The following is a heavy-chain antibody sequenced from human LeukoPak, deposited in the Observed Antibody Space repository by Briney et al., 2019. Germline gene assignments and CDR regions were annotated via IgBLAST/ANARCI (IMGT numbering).Heavy chain of an antibody. CDR3: ARDLGYCSTASCYAWFDP. V-gene: IGHV4-59*01. CDR1: GGSISWYY. CDR2: IYYSGNS. J-gene: IGHJ5*02. D-gene: IGHD2-2*01. Sequence: PSETLSLTCTVSGGSISWYYWSWIRQPPGRGLEWIGYIYYSGNSNYNPSLNSRVTISVDTSKNQFSLRLSSVTAADTAIYYCARDLGYCSTASCYAWFDPWGQGTLVTVSS.